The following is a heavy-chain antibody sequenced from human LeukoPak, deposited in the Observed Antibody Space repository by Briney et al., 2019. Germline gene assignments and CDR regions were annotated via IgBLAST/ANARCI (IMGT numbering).Heavy chain of an antibody. V-gene: IGHV3-7*01. CDR2: IKQDGSEK. Sequence: GGSLRLSCAASGFTFSSYWMSWVRQAPGKGLEWVANIKQDGSEKYYVDSVKGRFTISRDSAKNSLYLQMNSLRAEDTAVYYCARRHDYGDRFYYYYYYMDVWGKGTTVTVSS. D-gene: IGHD4-17*01. CDR1: GFTFSSYW. J-gene: IGHJ6*03. CDR3: ARRHDYGDRFYYYYYYMDV.